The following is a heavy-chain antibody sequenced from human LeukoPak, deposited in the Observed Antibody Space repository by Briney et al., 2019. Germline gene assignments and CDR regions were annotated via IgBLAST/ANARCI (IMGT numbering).Heavy chain of an antibody. V-gene: IGHV3-7*01. D-gene: IGHD3/OR15-3a*01. Sequence: YPGGSLRLSCAASGFTFSSYWMSWVRQAPGKGLEWVANIKQDGSEKYYVDSVKGRFTIPRDNAKNSLYLQMNSLRAEDTAVYYCARDWSADGLEFDYWGQGTLVTVSS. CDR2: IKQDGSEK. CDR1: GFTFSSYW. CDR3: ARDWSADGLEFDY. J-gene: IGHJ4*02.